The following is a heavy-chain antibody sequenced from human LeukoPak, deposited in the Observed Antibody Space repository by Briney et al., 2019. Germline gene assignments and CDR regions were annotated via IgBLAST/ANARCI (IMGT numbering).Heavy chain of an antibody. CDR3: AKDSLYEQQPGNNWFDP. CDR2: ISWNSGSI. J-gene: IGHJ5*02. D-gene: IGHD6-13*01. V-gene: IGHV3-9*01. Sequence: GGSLRLSCAASGFTFDDYAMHWVRQAPGKGLEWVSGISWNSGSIGYADSVKGRFTISRDNAKNSLYLQMNSLRAEDTALYYCAKDSLYEQQPGNNWFDPWGQGTLVTVSS. CDR1: GFTFDDYA.